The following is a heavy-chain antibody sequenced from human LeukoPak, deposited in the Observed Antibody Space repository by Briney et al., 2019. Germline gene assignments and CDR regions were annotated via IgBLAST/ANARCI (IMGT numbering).Heavy chain of an antibody. CDR3: ARRTYSSGCFD. D-gene: IGHD6-19*01. CDR2: IYYSGST. J-gene: IGHJ4*02. CDR1: GGSISSYY. V-gene: IGHV4-39*01. Sequence: SETLSLTCTVSGGSISSYYWGWIRQPPGKGLEWIGSIYYSGSTYYNPSLKSRVTISVDTSKNQFSLKLSSVTAADTAVYYCARRTYSSGCFDWGQGTLVTVSS.